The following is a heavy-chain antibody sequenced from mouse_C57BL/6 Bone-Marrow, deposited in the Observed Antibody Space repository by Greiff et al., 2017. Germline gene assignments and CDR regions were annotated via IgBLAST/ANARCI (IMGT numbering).Heavy chain of an antibody. J-gene: IGHJ3*01. D-gene: IGHD1-1*01. V-gene: IGHV5-9*01. Sequence: EVKLMESGGGLVKPGGSLKLSCAASGFTFSSYTMSWVRQTPEKRLEWVATISGGGGNTYYPDSVKGRFTISRDNAKTTLYLQKSRLRSEDTALYYCARGGTTVVATEGFAYWGQGTLVTVAA. CDR2: ISGGGGNT. CDR3: ARGGTTVVATEGFAY. CDR1: GFTFSSYT.